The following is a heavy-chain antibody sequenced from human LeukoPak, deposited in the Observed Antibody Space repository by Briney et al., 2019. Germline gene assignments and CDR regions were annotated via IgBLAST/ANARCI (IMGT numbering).Heavy chain of an antibody. D-gene: IGHD6-13*01. CDR3: ARGRYSSSWYLGY. CDR1: GYTFTSYY. Sequence: PWASVKVSCKASGYTFTSYYMHWVRQAPGQGLEWMGWINPNSGGTNYAQKFQGRVTMTRDTSISTAYMELSRLRSDDTAVYYCARGRYSSSWYLGYWGQGTLVTVSS. V-gene: IGHV1-2*02. J-gene: IGHJ4*02. CDR2: INPNSGGT.